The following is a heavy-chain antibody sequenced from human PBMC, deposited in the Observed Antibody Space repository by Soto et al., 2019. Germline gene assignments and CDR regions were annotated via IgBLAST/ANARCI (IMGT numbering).Heavy chain of an antibody. D-gene: IGHD4-17*01. Sequence: GGSLRLSCAASGLTVSNAYMSWVRQAPGKGLEWVSAISGSGGSTYYADFVKGRFTISRDNSKNTLYLQMNSLRAEDTAVYYCSKPHDGDYLEFDYWGQGTLVTVSS. CDR1: GLTVSNAY. CDR3: SKPHDGDYLEFDY. CDR2: ISGSGGST. J-gene: IGHJ4*02. V-gene: IGHV3-23*01.